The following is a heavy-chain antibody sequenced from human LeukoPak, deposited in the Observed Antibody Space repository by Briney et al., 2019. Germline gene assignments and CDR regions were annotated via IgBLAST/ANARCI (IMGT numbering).Heavy chain of an antibody. V-gene: IGHV4-34*01. CDR1: GGSFSGYY. D-gene: IGHD3-22*01. CDR3: ARHGRTYDSSGYYALRY. CDR2: INHSGST. J-gene: IGHJ4*02. Sequence: SETLSLTCAVYGGSFSGYYWSWIRQPPGKGLEWIGEINHSGSTNYNPSLKSRVTISVDTSKNQFSLKLSSVTAADTAVYYCARHGRTYDSSGYYALRYWGQGTLVTVSS.